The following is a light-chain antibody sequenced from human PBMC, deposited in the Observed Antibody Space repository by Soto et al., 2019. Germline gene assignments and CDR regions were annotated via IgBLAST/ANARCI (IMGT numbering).Light chain of an antibody. CDR1: SSDVGGYNY. V-gene: IGLV2-14*01. J-gene: IGLJ2*01. CDR2: EVT. Sequence: QSVLTQPASVSGSPGQSITISCTGTSSDVGGYNYVSWYQHHPGKAPKLIIYEVTNRPSGVSNRFSGSKSGNTASLTISGLQAEDEADYYCSSYTSSSTVLFGGGTKLTVL. CDR3: SSYTSSSTVL.